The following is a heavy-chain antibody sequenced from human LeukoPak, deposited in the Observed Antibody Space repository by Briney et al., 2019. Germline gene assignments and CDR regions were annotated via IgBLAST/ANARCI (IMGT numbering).Heavy chain of an antibody. Sequence: GGSLRLSCAASGFTFSSYSMNWVRQAPGKGLEWVSYISSSSSTIYYADSVKGRFTISRDNAKNSLYLQMNSPRDEDTAVYYCARESRRRWYYYYGMDVWGQGTTVTVSS. V-gene: IGHV3-48*02. CDR3: ARESRRRWYYYYGMDV. CDR2: ISSSSSTI. J-gene: IGHJ6*02. CDR1: GFTFSSYS. D-gene: IGHD6-13*01.